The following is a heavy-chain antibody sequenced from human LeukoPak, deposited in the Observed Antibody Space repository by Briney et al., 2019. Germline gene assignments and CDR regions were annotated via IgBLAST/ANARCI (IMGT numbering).Heavy chain of an antibody. D-gene: IGHD6-13*01. J-gene: IGHJ4*02. Sequence: SETLSLTCTVSGGSISSSSYYWGWIRQPPGKGLEWIGSIYYSGSTYYNPSLKSRVTISVDTSENQFSLKLSSVTAADTAVYYCARLDTPEQQPSVNYFDYWGQGTLVTVSS. CDR2: IYYSGST. V-gene: IGHV4-39*01. CDR1: GGSISSSSYY. CDR3: ARLDTPEQQPSVNYFDY.